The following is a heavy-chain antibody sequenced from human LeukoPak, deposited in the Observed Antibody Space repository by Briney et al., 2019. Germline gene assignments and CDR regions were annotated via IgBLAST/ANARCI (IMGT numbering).Heavy chain of an antibody. V-gene: IGHV4-34*01. D-gene: IGHD5-18*01. Sequence: PSETLSLTCAVYGGSFSGYYWSWIRQPPGKGLEWIGEINHSGSTNYNPSLKSRVTISVDTSKNQFSLKLSSVTAADTAVYYCARGPDTAMVILPYYYYMDVWGKGTTVTISS. CDR2: INHSGST. CDR3: ARGPDTAMVILPYYYYMDV. J-gene: IGHJ6*03. CDR1: GGSFSGYY.